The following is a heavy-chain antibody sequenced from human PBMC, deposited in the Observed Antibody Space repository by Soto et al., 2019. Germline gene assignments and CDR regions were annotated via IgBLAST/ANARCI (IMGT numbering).Heavy chain of an antibody. D-gene: IGHD3-10*01. CDR2: IYYSGST. V-gene: IGHV4-59*08. CDR1: GGSISSYY. Sequence: QVQLQESGPGLVKPSETLSLTCTVSGGSISSYYWNWIRQPPGKGPEWIGHIYYSGSTNYNPSLKSRVTISVDTSKNQCSLKLSSVTAADTAVYYCARRDYGSGYNWFDPWGQGTLVTVSS. CDR3: ARRDYGSGYNWFDP. J-gene: IGHJ5*02.